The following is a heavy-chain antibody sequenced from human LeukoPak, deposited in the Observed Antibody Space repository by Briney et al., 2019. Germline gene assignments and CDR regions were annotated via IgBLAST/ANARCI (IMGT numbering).Heavy chain of an antibody. J-gene: IGHJ4*02. V-gene: IGHV3-7*03. CDR2: IKQDGSEK. D-gene: IGHD3-22*01. Sequence: GGSLRLSCAASGFTFSSYWMSWVRQAPGKGLEWAANIKQDGSEKYYVDSVRGRFTISRDNSKNTLYLQMNSLRAEDTAVYYCAKVTYTYDSSGYYYSFDYWGQGTLVTVSS. CDR3: AKVTYTYDSSGYYYSFDY. CDR1: GFTFSSYW.